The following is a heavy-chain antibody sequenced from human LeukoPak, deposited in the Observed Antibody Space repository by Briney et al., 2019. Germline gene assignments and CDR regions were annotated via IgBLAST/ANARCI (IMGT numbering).Heavy chain of an antibody. CDR1: GGSFSGYY. CDR2: INHSGST. J-gene: IGHJ5*02. V-gene: IGHV4-34*01. D-gene: IGHD3-10*01. CDR3: ARGPPVLLWFGELPFDP. Sequence: TSETLSLTCAVYGGSFSGYYWSWIRQPPGKGLEWIGEINHSGSTNYNPSLKSRVTISVDTSKNQFSLKLSSVTAADTAVYYCARGPPVLLWFGELPFDPWGQGTLVTVSS.